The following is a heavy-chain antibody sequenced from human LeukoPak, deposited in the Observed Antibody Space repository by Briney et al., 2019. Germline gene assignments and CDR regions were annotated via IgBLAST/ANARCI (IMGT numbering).Heavy chain of an antibody. D-gene: IGHD2-15*01. Sequence: ASVKVSCKASGYTFTSYYMHWVRQAPGQGLEWMGIINPSGGSTSYAQKFQGRVTMTRDTFTSTVYMELSSLRSEDTAVYYCARDGSPSLLPPYYFDYWGQGTLVTVSS. CDR1: GYTFTSYY. V-gene: IGHV1-46*01. J-gene: IGHJ4*02. CDR3: ARDGSPSLLPPYYFDY. CDR2: INPSGGST.